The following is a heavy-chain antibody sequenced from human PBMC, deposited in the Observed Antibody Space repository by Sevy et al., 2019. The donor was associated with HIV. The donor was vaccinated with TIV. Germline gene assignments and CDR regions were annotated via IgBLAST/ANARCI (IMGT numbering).Heavy chain of an antibody. V-gene: IGHV3-23*01. CDR3: AKGYCSGGSCPRDYYYYGMDV. CDR1: GFTFSTYA. CDR2: ISGSGRST. D-gene: IGHD2-15*01. Sequence: GGSLRLSCAASGFTFSTYAMNWVRQAPGKGLEWVSSISGSGRSTYYADSVEGRFTISRHNSKNTLYLQMNSLRADDTDVYYCAKGYCSGGSCPRDYYYYGMDVWGQGTTVTVSS. J-gene: IGHJ6*02.